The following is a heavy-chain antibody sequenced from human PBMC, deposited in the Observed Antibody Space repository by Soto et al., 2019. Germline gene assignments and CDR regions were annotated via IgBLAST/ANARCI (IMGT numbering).Heavy chain of an antibody. CDR2: ISTDKGHT. J-gene: IGHJ5*02. Sequence: EASVKVSCKASGYTFTNSGISWVRQAPGQGLEWMGWISTDKGHTNYAQKFQGRVTMTEDTSTSTAYMELRSLRSDDTAVYYFAGDRSPRSGSGSYRHNWFDPWGQGTLVTVSS. CDR3: AGDRSPRSGSGSYRHNWFDP. D-gene: IGHD3-10*01. CDR1: GYTFTNSG. V-gene: IGHV1-18*01.